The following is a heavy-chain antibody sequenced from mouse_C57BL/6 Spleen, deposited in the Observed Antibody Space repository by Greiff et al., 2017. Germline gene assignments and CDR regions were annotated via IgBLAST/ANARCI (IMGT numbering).Heavy chain of an antibody. J-gene: IGHJ3*01. V-gene: IGHV1-7*01. CDR3: ARKEATPVVAEAWFAY. CDR1: GYTFTSYW. CDR2: INPSSGYT. Sequence: VQLQQSGAELAKPGASVKLSCKASGYTFTSYWMHWVKQRPGQGLEWIGYINPSSGYTKYNQKFKDKATLTADKSSSTAYMQLSSLTYEDSAVYYCARKEATPVVAEAWFAYWGQGTLVTVSA. D-gene: IGHD1-1*01.